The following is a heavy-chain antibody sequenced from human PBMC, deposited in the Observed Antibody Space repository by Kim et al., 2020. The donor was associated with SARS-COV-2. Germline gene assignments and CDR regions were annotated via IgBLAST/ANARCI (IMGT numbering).Heavy chain of an antibody. J-gene: IGHJ4*02. D-gene: IGHD3-10*01. Sequence: SYAQKFQGRVTMTRDTSTSTVYMELSSLRSEDTAVYYCARGRLWFGAWDYWGQGTLVTVSS. CDR3: ARGRLWFGAWDY. V-gene: IGHV1-46*01.